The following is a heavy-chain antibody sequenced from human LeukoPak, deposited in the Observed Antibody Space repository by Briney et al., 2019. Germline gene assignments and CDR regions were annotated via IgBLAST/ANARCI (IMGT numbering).Heavy chain of an antibody. CDR2: ISGSGGST. Sequence: GGTLRLSCAASGFTFSTYGMSWVRQAPGKGLEWASAISGSGGSTYYADSVKGRFTISRDNSKNTLYLQMNSLRAEDTAVYYCARDTFDRAFDYWGQGTLVTVSS. V-gene: IGHV3-23*01. J-gene: IGHJ4*02. CDR1: GFTFSTYG. D-gene: IGHD3-9*01. CDR3: ARDTFDRAFDY.